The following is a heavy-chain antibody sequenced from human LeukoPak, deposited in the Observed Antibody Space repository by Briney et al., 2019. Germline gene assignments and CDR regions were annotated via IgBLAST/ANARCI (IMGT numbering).Heavy chain of an antibody. CDR2: INSDGSTI. J-gene: IGHJ4*02. V-gene: IGHV3-74*01. Sequence: PGWSLRLSCAASGFTFSSYWMHWVRQAPGKGLVWVSRINSDGSTITYADSVKGRFTISRDNAKNSLYLQMNSLRAEDTALYYCAKGQWFGELLLDYWGQGTLVTVSS. CDR1: GFTFSSYW. D-gene: IGHD3-10*01. CDR3: AKGQWFGELLLDY.